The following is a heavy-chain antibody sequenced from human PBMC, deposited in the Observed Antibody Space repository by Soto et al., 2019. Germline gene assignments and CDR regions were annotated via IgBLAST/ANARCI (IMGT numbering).Heavy chain of an antibody. CDR3: ARVPYYYVSGSPLAYYYYYGMDV. CDR1: GGSFSGYY. D-gene: IGHD3-10*01. CDR2: INHSGST. J-gene: IGHJ6*02. Sequence: PSETLSLTCAVYGGSFSGYYWSWIRQPPGKGLEWIGEINHSGSTNYNPSLKSRVTISVDTSKNQFSLKLSSVTAADTAVYYCARVPYYYVSGSPLAYYYYYGMDVWGQGTRVTVSS. V-gene: IGHV4-34*01.